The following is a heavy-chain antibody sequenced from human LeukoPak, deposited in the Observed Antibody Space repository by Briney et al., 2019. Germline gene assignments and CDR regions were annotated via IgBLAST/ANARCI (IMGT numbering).Heavy chain of an antibody. CDR2: IIPIFGTA. CDR3: ASGTNDYGDTNWFDP. D-gene: IGHD4-17*01. Sequence: GSSVKVSCKASGGTFSSYAISWVRQAPGQGLEWMGGIIPIFGTANYAQKFQGRVTITADKSTSTAYMELSSLRSEDTAVYYCASGTNDYGDTNWFDPWGQGTLVTVSS. CDR1: GGTFSSYA. J-gene: IGHJ5*02. V-gene: IGHV1-69*06.